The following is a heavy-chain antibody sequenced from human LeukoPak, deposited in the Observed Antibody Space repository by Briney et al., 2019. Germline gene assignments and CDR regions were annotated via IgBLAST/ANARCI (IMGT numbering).Heavy chain of an antibody. CDR3: AREYSSRPSGY. D-gene: IGHD6-13*01. CDR1: GGTFCSYA. CDR2: IIPILGIA. Sequence: GASVKVSCKASGGTFCSYAISWVRQAPGQGLEWMGRIIPILGIANYAQKFQGRVTITADKSTSTAYMELSSLRSEVTAVYYCAREYSSRPSGYGGQGNLVTVSS. V-gene: IGHV1-69*04. J-gene: IGHJ4*02.